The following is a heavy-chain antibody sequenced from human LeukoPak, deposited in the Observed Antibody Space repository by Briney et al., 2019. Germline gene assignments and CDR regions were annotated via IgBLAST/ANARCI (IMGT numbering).Heavy chain of an antibody. CDR3: ARKFLGSRGYYFDY. D-gene: IGHD3-10*01. Sequence: ASVKVSCKASGYTFTRYDINWVRQATGQGLEWMGWMNPNSGNTGYAQKFQGRVTMTRNTSRSIAYMELSSLRSEDMAVYYCARKFLGSRGYYFDYWGQGTLVTVSS. CDR2: MNPNSGNT. V-gene: IGHV1-8*01. J-gene: IGHJ4*02. CDR1: GYTFTRYD.